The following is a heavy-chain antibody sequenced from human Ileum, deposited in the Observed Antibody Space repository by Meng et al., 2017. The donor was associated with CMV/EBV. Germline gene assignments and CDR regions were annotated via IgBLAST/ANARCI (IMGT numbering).Heavy chain of an antibody. Sequence: VQLPEPGPGLVKPSDTLSLTCTVSGGSINNYYWSWIRQSAGKGLEWIGRFYNSDTYNYHPSLNSRVTMSLDTSKKQFSLILSSVTAADTARYYCARGPGASTREGFDHWGLGTLVTVSS. J-gene: IGHJ4*02. CDR3: ARGPGASTREGFDH. D-gene: IGHD1-26*01. V-gene: IGHV4-4*07. CDR2: FYNSDTY. CDR1: GGSINNYY.